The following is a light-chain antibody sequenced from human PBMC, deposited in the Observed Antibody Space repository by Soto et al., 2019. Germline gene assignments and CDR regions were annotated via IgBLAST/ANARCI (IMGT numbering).Light chain of an antibody. CDR3: QQHSNWPPYT. V-gene: IGKV3-11*01. CDR2: DAS. CDR1: QSVSSY. Sequence: EIVLTQSPATLSLSPGERATLSCRASQSVSSYLARYQQKPGLAPRLLLYDASNRATAIPASCSGSGSGTDFTLPSSSLEPEDFAAYYCQQHSNWPPYTFGQGTKLEIK. J-gene: IGKJ2*01.